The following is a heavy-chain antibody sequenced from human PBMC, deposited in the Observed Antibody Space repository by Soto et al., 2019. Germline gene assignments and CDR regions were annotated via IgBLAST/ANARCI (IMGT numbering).Heavy chain of an antibody. CDR1: GYTFTSYA. V-gene: IGHV1-3*05. Sequence: QVRLVQSGAEEKKPGVSVKVSCKASGYTFTSYARHWVRQAPGQRLEWTGWINAGNGNTKYSQKFQGRVTITRDTSASTAYMELSSLRSEDTAVYYCARSIVVVTALDYWGQGNLVTVSS. CDR2: INAGNGNT. CDR3: ARSIVVVTALDY. J-gene: IGHJ4*02. D-gene: IGHD2-21*02.